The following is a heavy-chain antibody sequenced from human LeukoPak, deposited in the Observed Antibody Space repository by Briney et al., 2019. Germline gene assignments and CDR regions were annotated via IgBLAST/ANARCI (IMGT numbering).Heavy chain of an antibody. V-gene: IGHV3-53*04. CDR1: GFTVSNTY. Sequence: PGGSLRLSCAASGFTVSNTYMIWVRQAPGEGLEWVSVIYSGGNTDYADSVKGRFTISRQSSKNTVYLRMNSLRPEDTAVYFCVRGGHSFAFDYWGQGALVTVSS. CDR3: VRGGHSFAFDY. J-gene: IGHJ4*02. D-gene: IGHD5-18*01. CDR2: IYSGGNT.